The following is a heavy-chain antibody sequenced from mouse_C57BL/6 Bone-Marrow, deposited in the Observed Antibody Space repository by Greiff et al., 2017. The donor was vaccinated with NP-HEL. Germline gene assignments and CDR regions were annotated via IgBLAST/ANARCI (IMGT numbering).Heavy chain of an antibody. Sequence: QVQLQQPGAELVKPGASVKLSCKASGYTFTSYWMHWVKQRSGQGLEWIGMIHPNSGSTNYNEKFKSKATLTVDKSSSTAYMQLSSLTSEDSAVYYCARRLGPYYFDYWGQGTTLTVSS. CDR2: IHPNSGST. D-gene: IGHD1-2*01. CDR1: GYTFTSYW. V-gene: IGHV1-64*01. CDR3: ARRLGPYYFDY. J-gene: IGHJ2*01.